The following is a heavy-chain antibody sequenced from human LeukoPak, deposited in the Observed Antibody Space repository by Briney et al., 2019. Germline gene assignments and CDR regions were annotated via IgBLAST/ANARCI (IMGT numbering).Heavy chain of an antibody. J-gene: IGHJ4*02. CDR3: ARAFWSGYYPDY. CDR2: INHSGST. D-gene: IGHD3-3*01. CDR1: GGSFSGYY. Sequence: SETLSLTCAVYGGSFSGYYWSWICQPPGKGLEWIGEINHSGSTNYNPSLKSRVTISVDTSKNQFSLKLSSVTAADTAVYYCARAFWSGYYPDYWGQGTLVTVSS. V-gene: IGHV4-34*01.